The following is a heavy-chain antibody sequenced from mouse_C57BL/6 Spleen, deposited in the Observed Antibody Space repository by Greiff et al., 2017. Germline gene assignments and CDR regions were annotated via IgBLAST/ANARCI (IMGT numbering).Heavy chain of an antibody. V-gene: IGHV1-80*01. CDR3: ARPFYYDYEWFAY. D-gene: IGHD2-4*01. Sequence: QVQLQQSGAELVKPGASVKISCKASGYAFSSSWMNWVKQRPGKGLEWIGQIYPGDGDTNYNGKFKGKATLTADKSSSTAYMQPSSLTSEDSAVYFCARPFYYDYEWFAYWGQGTLVTVSA. CDR2: IYPGDGDT. CDR1: GYAFSSSW. J-gene: IGHJ3*01.